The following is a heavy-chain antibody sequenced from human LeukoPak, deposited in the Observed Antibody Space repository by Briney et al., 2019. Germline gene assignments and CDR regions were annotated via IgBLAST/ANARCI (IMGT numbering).Heavy chain of an antibody. J-gene: IGHJ4*02. Sequence: ASVKVSCKASGYTFTNFATNWVRQAPGQGLEWMGWFNTNTGNPTYAQGFTGRFVFSLDTSVSTAYLQISSLKAEDTAVCYCARDPNHYYDSSGYYGDYWGQGTLVTVSS. CDR3: ARDPNHYYDSSGYYGDY. V-gene: IGHV7-4-1*02. D-gene: IGHD3-22*01. CDR2: FNTNTGNP. CDR1: GYTFTNFA.